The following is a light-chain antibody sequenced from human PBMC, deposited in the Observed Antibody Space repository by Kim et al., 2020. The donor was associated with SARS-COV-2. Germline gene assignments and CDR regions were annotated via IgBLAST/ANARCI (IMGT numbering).Light chain of an antibody. CDR1: SSNIGPGYD. Sequence: VTISCPGSSSNIGPGYDVPWYQQLPGTAPKLLIYDNSNRPSGVPDRFSGSKSGTSASLAITGLQAEDEADYYCQSYDSSLSALYVFGTGTKVTVL. CDR2: DNS. V-gene: IGLV1-40*01. J-gene: IGLJ1*01. CDR3: QSYDSSLSALYV.